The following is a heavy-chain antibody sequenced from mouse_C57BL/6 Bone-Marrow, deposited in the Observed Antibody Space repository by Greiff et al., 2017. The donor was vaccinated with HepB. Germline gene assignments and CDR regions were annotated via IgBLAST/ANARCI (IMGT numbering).Heavy chain of an antibody. J-gene: IGHJ4*01. V-gene: IGHV5-9-1*02. D-gene: IGHD1-1*01. CDR1: GFTFSSYA. CDR3: TRDPRPIYYYGSSYGAMDY. Sequence: EVKLMESGEGLVKPGGSLKLSCAASGFTFSSYAMSWVRQTPEKRLEWVAYISSGGDYIYYADTVKGRFTISRDNARNTLYLQMSSLKSEDTAMYYCTRDPRPIYYYGSSYGAMDYWGQGTSVTVSS. CDR2: ISSGGDYI.